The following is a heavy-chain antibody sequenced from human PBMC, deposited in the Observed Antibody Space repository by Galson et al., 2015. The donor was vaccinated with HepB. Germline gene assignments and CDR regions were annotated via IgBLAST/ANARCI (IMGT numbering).Heavy chain of an antibody. Sequence: SVKVSCKASGGTFSSYAISWVRQAPGQGLEWTGGIIPIFGTANYAQKFQGRVTITADKSTSTAYMELSSLRSEDTAVYYCAGGAGGSSMYYYYGMDVWGQGTTVTVSS. CDR2: IIPIFGTA. D-gene: IGHD6-6*01. CDR3: AGGAGGSSMYYYYGMDV. V-gene: IGHV1-69*06. J-gene: IGHJ6*02. CDR1: GGTFSSYA.